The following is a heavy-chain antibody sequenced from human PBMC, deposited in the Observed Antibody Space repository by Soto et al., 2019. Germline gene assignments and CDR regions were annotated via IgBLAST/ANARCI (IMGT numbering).Heavy chain of an antibody. D-gene: IGHD6-13*01. CDR1: GFTFSSYD. J-gene: IGHJ3*02. CDR2: IGTAGDP. Sequence: EVQLVESGGGLVQPGGSLRLSCAASGFTFSSYDMHWVRQATGKGLEWVSAIGTAGDPYYPGSVKGRFTISRENAKNSLYLQMNSLRAGDTAVYYCARGRIAAADDAFDIWGQGTMVTVSS. V-gene: IGHV3-13*05. CDR3: ARGRIAAADDAFDI.